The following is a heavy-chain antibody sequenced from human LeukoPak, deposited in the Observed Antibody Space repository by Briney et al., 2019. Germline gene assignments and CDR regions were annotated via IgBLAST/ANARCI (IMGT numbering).Heavy chain of an antibody. J-gene: IGHJ3*02. D-gene: IGHD1-14*01. CDR2: INYSGST. Sequence: SETLSLTCAVYGGSFSGYYWSWIRQPPGKGLEWIGEINYSGSTNYNPSLKSRVTISVDTSKNQFSLKLSSVTAADTAVYYCARDPEGNAFDIWGQGTMVTVSS. CDR1: GGSFSGYY. CDR3: ARDPEGNAFDI. V-gene: IGHV4-34*09.